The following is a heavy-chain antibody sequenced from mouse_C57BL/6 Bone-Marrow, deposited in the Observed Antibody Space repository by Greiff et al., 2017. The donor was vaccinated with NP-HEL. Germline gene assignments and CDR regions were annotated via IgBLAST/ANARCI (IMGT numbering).Heavy chain of an antibody. D-gene: IGHD1-1*01. CDR1: GYTFTSYW. CDR3: ERRGGYYYGSSYFDY. J-gene: IGHJ2*01. V-gene: IGHV1-72*01. CDR2: IDPNSGGT. Sequence: QVQLQQPGAELVKPGASVKLSCKASGYTFTSYWMHWVKQRPGRGLEWIGRIDPNSGGTKYNEKFKSKDTLTVDKPSSTANMQFSSLTSEDSAVYDCERRGGYYYGSSYFDYWGQGTTLTVSS.